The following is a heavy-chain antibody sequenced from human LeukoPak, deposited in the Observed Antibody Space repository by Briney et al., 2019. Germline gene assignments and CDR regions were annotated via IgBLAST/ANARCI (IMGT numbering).Heavy chain of an antibody. Sequence: ASVKVSCKASGYTFTSYGISWVRQAPGQGLEGMGWIGAYNGNTNYAQKLQGRVTMTTDTSTSTAYMELRSLRSADTAVYYCAGEFSSSSTYYYYGMDVWGQGTTVTVSS. D-gene: IGHD6-6*01. J-gene: IGHJ6*02. CDR3: AGEFSSSSTYYYYGMDV. V-gene: IGHV1-18*01. CDR2: IGAYNGNT. CDR1: GYTFTSYG.